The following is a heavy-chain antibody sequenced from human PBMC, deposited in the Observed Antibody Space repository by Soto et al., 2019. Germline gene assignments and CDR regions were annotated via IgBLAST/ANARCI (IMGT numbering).Heavy chain of an antibody. CDR1: GGSISSGGYY. CDR3: ATEIGYCSGGSCYPVWGFDP. D-gene: IGHD2-15*01. V-gene: IGHV4-31*03. J-gene: IGHJ5*02. Sequence: SETLSLTCTVSGGSISSGGYYWSWIRQHPGKGLEWIGYIYYSGSTYYNPSLKSRVTISVDTSKNQFSLRLSSVTAADTAVYYCATEIGYCSGGSCYPVWGFDPWGQGTLVTVSS. CDR2: IYYSGST.